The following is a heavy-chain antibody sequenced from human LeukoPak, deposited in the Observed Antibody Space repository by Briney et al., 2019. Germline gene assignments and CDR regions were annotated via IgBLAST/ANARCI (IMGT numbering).Heavy chain of an antibody. J-gene: IGHJ3*02. Sequence: ASVKVSCKASGYTFTSYAMNWVRQTPGQGLEWMGWINTNTGNPTYAQGFTGRFVFSLDTSVSTAYLQISSLKAEDTAVYYCARELADIDGASAFDIWGQGTMVTVSS. V-gene: IGHV7-4-1*02. CDR2: INTNTGNP. CDR1: GYTFTSYA. CDR3: ARELADIDGASAFDI. D-gene: IGHD2-15*01.